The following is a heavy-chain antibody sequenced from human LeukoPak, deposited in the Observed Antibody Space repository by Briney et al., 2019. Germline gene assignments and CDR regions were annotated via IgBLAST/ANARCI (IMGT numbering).Heavy chain of an antibody. CDR2: ISQSGIGI. V-gene: IGHV3-11*01. CDR3: AKDRGPSIRGIDY. J-gene: IGHJ4*02. D-gene: IGHD3-10*01. Sequence: GGSLRLSCAASGFTFTAYYMTWMRRAPGKGLEWVSYISQSGIGIYNTDSVKGRFTISRDDAQNSLYLQMNSLRAEDTAVYYCAKDRGPSIRGIDYWGQGTLVTVSS. CDR1: GFTFTAYY.